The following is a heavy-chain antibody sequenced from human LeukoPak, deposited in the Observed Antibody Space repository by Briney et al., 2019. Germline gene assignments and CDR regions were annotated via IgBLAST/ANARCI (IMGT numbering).Heavy chain of an antibody. CDR1: GFTFSDHH. CDR2: TRKKVNSYTT. J-gene: IGHJ4*02. D-gene: IGHD3-10*01. CDR3: ARSYGSGTYPFDY. Sequence: GGSLRLSCAASGFTFSDHHMDWVRQAPGKGLEWVGCTRKKVNSYTTEYAASVKGRFTISRDDSKNSLYLQMNSLKTEDTAVYYCARSYGSGTYPFDYWGQGTLVTVSS. V-gene: IGHV3-72*01.